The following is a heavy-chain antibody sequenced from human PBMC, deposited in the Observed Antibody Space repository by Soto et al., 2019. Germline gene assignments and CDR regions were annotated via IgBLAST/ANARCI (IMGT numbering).Heavy chain of an antibody. CDR2: IWYDGSNK. J-gene: IGHJ3*02. Sequence: QVQLVESGGGVVQPGRSLRLSCAASGFTFGSHGMHWVREAPGKGLEWVAVIWYDGSNKYYADSGKGRFTISRDNSKNTLYLEMNSLRADDTAVYYCATLASGYDSLVVFDIWGQGTMVTVSS. D-gene: IGHD5-12*01. V-gene: IGHV3-33*01. CDR1: GFTFGSHG. CDR3: ATLASGYDSLVVFDI.